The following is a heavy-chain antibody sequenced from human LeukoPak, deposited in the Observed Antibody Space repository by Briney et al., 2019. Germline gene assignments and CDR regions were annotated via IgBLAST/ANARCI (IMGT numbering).Heavy chain of an antibody. CDR2: IYYSGNT. V-gene: IGHV4-59*12. CDR1: GGSIGSYY. D-gene: IGHD5-18*01. CDR3: ARESGGYSYGYDYYYYMDV. J-gene: IGHJ6*03. Sequence: SETLSLTCTVSGGSIGSYYWSWLRQPPGKGLEWIGYIYYSGNTYYNPSLKSRVTMSVDTSKNQFSLKLSSVTAADTAVYYCARESGGYSYGYDYYYYMDVWGKGTTVTVSS.